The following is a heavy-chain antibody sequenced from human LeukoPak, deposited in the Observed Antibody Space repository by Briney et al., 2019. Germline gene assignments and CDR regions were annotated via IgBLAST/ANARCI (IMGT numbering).Heavy chain of an antibody. Sequence: TSNXIHWVRQAPGQGLEWMGMIYPRDGSTSYAQRFQDRVTVTRDTSTSTVHMELSGLRSEDTAVYYCARDQEGFDYWGQGTLVTVSS. CDR3: ARDQEGFDY. CDR2: IYPRDGST. V-gene: IGHV1-46*01. J-gene: IGHJ4*02. CDR1: TSNX.